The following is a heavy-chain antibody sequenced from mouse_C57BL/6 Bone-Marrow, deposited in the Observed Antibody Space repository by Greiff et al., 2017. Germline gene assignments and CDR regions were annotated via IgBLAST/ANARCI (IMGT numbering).Heavy chain of an antibody. Sequence: EVQLVESGGGLVKPGGSLKLSCAASGFTFSDYGMHWVRQAPEKGLEWVAYISSGSSTIYYADTVKGRFTISRDNAKNTLFLQMTSLRSEDTAMYYCATLRYAYWGQGTLVTVSA. CDR2: ISSGSSTI. CDR1: GFTFSDYG. CDR3: ATLRYAY. D-gene: IGHD1-1*01. J-gene: IGHJ3*01. V-gene: IGHV5-17*01.